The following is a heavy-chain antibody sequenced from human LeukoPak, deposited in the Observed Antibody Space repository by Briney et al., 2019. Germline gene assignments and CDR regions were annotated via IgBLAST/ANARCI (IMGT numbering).Heavy chain of an antibody. D-gene: IGHD6-19*01. Sequence: GGSLRLSCAVSGFTFSDYYMSWIRQAPGKGLEWVSYISSGGSTISHADSVKGRFTISRDNAENSLYLQMNSLRAEDTAVYYCAKCPSSGRPDAFDIWGQGTMVTVSS. CDR3: AKCPSSGRPDAFDI. J-gene: IGHJ3*02. CDR2: ISSGGSTI. V-gene: IGHV3-11*01. CDR1: GFTFSDYY.